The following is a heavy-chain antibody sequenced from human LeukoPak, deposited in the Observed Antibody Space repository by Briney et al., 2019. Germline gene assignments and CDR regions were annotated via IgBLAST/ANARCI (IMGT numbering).Heavy chain of an antibody. V-gene: IGHV4-59*01. CDR1: GGSINSYY. D-gene: IGHD4-11*01. CDR3: ARVRGNYFPDY. Sequence: SETLSLTCTVSGGSINSYYWSWIRQPPGKGLEWIGYIHYSGSTNYNPSLKSRVTISVDTSKNQFSLKLSSVTAADTAVYYCARVRGNYFPDYWGQGTLVTVSS. J-gene: IGHJ4*02. CDR2: IHYSGST.